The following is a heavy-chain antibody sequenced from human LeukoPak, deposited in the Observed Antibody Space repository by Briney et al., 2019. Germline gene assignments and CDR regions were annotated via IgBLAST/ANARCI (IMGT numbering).Heavy chain of an antibody. CDR3: AKDRASVYDILNYGQYFDY. J-gene: IGHJ4*02. D-gene: IGHD3-9*01. Sequence: PGGSLRLSCAASKFTFGSYAMSWVRQAPGKGLEWVSGISGSGGSTYCADSVRGRFTISRDNSKNTLYLQMNSLRVKDTAVYYCAKDRASVYDILNYGQYFDYWGQGTLVTVSS. CDR2: ISGSGGST. V-gene: IGHV3-23*01. CDR1: KFTFGSYA.